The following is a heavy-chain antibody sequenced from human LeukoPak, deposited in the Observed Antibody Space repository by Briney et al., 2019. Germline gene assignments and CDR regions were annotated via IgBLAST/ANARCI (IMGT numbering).Heavy chain of an antibody. CDR1: GYTFTSYG. CDR2: ISAYNGNT. J-gene: IGHJ4*02. CDR3: ARDPSIAVAGYFSFDY. Sequence: ASVKVSCKASGYTFTSYGISWVRQAPGQGLEWMGWISAYNGNTNYAQKLQGRVTMTTGTSTSTAYMELRSLRSDDTAVYYCARDPSIAVAGYFSFDYWGQGTLVTVSS. V-gene: IGHV1-18*01. D-gene: IGHD6-19*01.